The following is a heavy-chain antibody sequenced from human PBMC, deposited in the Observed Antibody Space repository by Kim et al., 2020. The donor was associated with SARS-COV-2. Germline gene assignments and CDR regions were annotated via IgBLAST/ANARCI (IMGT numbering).Heavy chain of an antibody. CDR2: IYYSGST. J-gene: IGHJ4*02. Sequence: SETLSLTCTVSGGSVSSGSYYWSWIRQPPGKGLEWIGYIYYSGSTNYNPSLKSRVTISVDTSKNQFSLKLSSVTAADTAVYYCARGSLLWFGELLTGGSVDYWGQGTLVTVSS. CDR3: ARGSLLWFGELLTGGSVDY. CDR1: GGSVSSGSYY. D-gene: IGHD3-10*01. V-gene: IGHV4-61*01.